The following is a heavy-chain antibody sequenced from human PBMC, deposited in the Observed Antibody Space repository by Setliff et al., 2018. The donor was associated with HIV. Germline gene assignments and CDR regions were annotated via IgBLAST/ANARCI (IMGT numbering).Heavy chain of an antibody. Sequence: ASVKVSCKASGYSFTSYGISWVRQAPGQGLEWMGWISPYNGNTNYAQKLQGRITVTTDTSTNTAYMELRTLRSDDTAVYYCAGVAYASLSSSWYLLDYYYYLDVWGKGTTVTVSS. CDR2: ISPYNGNT. CDR3: AGVAYASLSSSWYLLDYYYYLDV. D-gene: IGHD6-13*01. V-gene: IGHV1-18*01. CDR1: GYSFTSYG. J-gene: IGHJ6*03.